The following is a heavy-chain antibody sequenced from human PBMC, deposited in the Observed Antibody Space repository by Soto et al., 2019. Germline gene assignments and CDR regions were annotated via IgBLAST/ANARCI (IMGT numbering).Heavy chain of an antibody. CDR1: GYTFTSYA. CDR2: INAGNGNT. Sequence: QVQLVQSGAEVKKPGASVKVSCKASGYTFTSYAMHWVRQAPGQRLEWMGWINAGNGNTKYSQKFQGRVTITRDTSASTAYMELSSLRSEDTAVYYCARKGSKSGGYYGMDVWGQGTTVTVSS. J-gene: IGHJ6*02. V-gene: IGHV1-3*01. CDR3: ARKGSKSGGYYGMDV. D-gene: IGHD3-10*01.